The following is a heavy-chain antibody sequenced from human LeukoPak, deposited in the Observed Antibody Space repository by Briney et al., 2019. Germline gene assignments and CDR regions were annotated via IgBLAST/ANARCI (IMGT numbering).Heavy chain of an antibody. CDR1: GFTFSSYA. Sequence: GGSLRLSCAASGFTFSSYAMHWVRQAPGKGLEWVAVISYDGSNKYYADSVKGRFTISRDNSKNTLYLQMNSLRAEDTAVYYCERDPKAYYYYYGMDVWGQGTTVTVSS. CDR3: ERDPKAYYYYYGMDV. V-gene: IGHV3-30-3*01. CDR2: ISYDGSNK. J-gene: IGHJ6*02.